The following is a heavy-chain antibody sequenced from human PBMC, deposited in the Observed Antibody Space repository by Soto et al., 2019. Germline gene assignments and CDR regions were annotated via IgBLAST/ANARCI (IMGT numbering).Heavy chain of an antibody. CDR2: IYYSGST. J-gene: IGHJ6*02. CDR1: GVSIRDFY. CDR3: ARGDPLLWFGEKVYYGMDV. Sequence: FVTPSLPWTVFGVSIRDFYWLRIPQPPGKGLEWIGYIYYSGSTNYNPSLKSRVTISVDTSKNQFSLKLSSVTAADTAVYYCARGDPLLWFGEKVYYGMDVWGQGTTVTVSS. V-gene: IGHV4-59*01. D-gene: IGHD3-10*01.